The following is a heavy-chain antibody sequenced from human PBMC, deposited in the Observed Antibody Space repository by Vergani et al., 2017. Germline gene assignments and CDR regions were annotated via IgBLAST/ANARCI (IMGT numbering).Heavy chain of an antibody. CDR2: IGSSSSTI. CDR3: ARGGYSYGYGFDY. D-gene: IGHD5-18*01. J-gene: IGHJ4*02. V-gene: IGHV3-48*04. CDR1: GFTFSSYS. Sequence: EVQLVESGGGLVQPGGSLRLSCAASGFTFSSYSMNWVRQAPGKGLEWVSYIGSSSSTIYYADSVKGRFTISRDNAKNSLYLQMNSLRAEDTAVYYCARGGYSYGYGFDYWGQGTLVTVSS.